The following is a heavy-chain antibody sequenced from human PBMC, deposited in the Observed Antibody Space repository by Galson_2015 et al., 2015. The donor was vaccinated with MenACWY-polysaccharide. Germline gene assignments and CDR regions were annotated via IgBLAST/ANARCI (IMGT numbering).Heavy chain of an antibody. V-gene: IGHV3-7*01. CDR3: ARYVTTGGQIRYSDY. J-gene: IGHJ4*02. D-gene: IGHD3-22*01. Sequence: SLRLSCAAAGFTFSNFWMSWVRQAPGMGLEWVANINQDGREVYYVDSVKGRFAISRDNPKNSLYLQMNSLRPEDTAVYYCARYVTTGGQIRYSDYWGQGALVTVSS. CDR2: INQDGREV. CDR1: GFTFSNFW.